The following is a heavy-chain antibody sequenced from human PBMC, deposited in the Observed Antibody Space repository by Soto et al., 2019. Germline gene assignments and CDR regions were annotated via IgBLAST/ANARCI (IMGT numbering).Heavy chain of an antibody. CDR1: GGTFSSYA. J-gene: IGHJ6*02. D-gene: IGHD3-3*01. CDR3: ARRGTSITIFGVVTNYGMDV. CDR2: IIPIFGTA. V-gene: IGHV1-69*13. Sequence: SVKVSCKASGGTFSSYAISWVRQAPGQGLEWMGGIIPIFGTANYAQKFQGRVTITADESTSTAYMELSSLRSEDTAVYYCARRGTSITIFGVVTNYGMDVWGQGTTVTVSS.